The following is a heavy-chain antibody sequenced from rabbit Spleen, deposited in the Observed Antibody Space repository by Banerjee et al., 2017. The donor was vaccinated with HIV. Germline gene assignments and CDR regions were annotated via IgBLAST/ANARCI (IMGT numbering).Heavy chain of an antibody. Sequence: QEQLVESGGGLAPPTGSLTLTCKASGLSFGDRDVMCWVRQAPGKGLEWIACINAATGKPVYATWAKGRFTISRTSSTTVTLRMTSLTAADRAAYFCARDLVGVIGWNFYLWGQGTLVTVS. J-gene: IGHJ4*01. CDR1: GLSFGDRDV. CDR2: INAATGKP. D-gene: IGHD1-1*01. CDR3: ARDLVGVIGWNFYL. V-gene: IGHV1S45*01.